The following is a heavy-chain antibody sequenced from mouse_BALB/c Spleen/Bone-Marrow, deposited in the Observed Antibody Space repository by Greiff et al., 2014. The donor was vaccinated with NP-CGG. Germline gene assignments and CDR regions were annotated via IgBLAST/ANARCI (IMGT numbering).Heavy chain of an antibody. Sequence: EVKLMESGGGLVQPGGSRKLSCAASGFTFSSFGMHWVRQAPEKGLEWVAYISNGSSTIYYADTVKGRFTISRDNPKNTLFLRMTSLRSEDTAMYYCARKGAMITHYYAMDYWGQGTSVTVSS. D-gene: IGHD2-4*01. CDR1: GFTFSSFG. V-gene: IGHV5-17*02. J-gene: IGHJ4*01. CDR3: ARKGAMITHYYAMDY. CDR2: ISNGSSTI.